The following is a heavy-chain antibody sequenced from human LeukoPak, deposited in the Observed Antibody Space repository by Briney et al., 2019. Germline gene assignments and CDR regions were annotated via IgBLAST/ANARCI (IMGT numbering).Heavy chain of an antibody. Sequence: SETLSLTCTVSGGSISSYYWSWIRQPPGKGLEWIGYIYYSGSTNYNPSLKSRVTISVDTSKIQFSLKLSSVTAADTAVYYCARVEQLGGWFDPWGQGTLVTVSS. CDR2: IYYSGST. V-gene: IGHV4-59*08. CDR1: GGSISSYY. CDR3: ARVEQLGGWFDP. D-gene: IGHD6-13*01. J-gene: IGHJ5*02.